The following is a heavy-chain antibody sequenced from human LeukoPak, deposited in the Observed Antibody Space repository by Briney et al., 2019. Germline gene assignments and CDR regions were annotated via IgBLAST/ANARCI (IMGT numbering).Heavy chain of an antibody. CDR3: ARGAAGTTPDYYYFGLDD. D-gene: IGHD1-7*01. V-gene: IGHV5-51*01. CDR2: IYPGDSDT. Sequence: GESLKISCKGSGYRFTDYWIGWVRQMPGKGLEWMGIIYPGDSDTRYSPSFQGQVTISADKSINIAHLQWSSLKASDTAMYYCARGAAGTTPDYYYFGLDDWGQGTTVRVSS. CDR1: GYRFTDYW. J-gene: IGHJ6*02.